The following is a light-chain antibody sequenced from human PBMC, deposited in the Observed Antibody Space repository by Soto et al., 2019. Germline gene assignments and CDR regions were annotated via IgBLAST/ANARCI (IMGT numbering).Light chain of an antibody. CDR1: SSDVGGYNY. J-gene: IGLJ3*02. CDR3: SSYAGSHDVV. Sequence: QSALTQPPSASGSPGQSVTISCTGTSSDVGGYNYVSWYQQHPGKAPKLMIYEVSKRPSGVPDRFSGSKSDNTASLTVSGLQAEDEADYYCSSYAGSHDVVFGGGHKLTVL. CDR2: EVS. V-gene: IGLV2-8*01.